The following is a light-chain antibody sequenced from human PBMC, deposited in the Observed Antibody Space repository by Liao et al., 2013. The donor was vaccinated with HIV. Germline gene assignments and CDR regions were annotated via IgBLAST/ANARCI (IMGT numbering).Light chain of an antibody. V-gene: IGLV3-21*04. CDR2: YDD. Sequence: SYELTQPPSVSVAPGQTATMTCAGDNVGGKSVHWYQQKPGQAPVLVISYDDDRPSGIPDRFSGSNSGDTAILTISRVEAGDEADYYCQVWDSSGQNVVFGGGTKLTVL. CDR3: QVWDSSGQNVV. J-gene: IGLJ2*01. CDR1: NVGGKS.